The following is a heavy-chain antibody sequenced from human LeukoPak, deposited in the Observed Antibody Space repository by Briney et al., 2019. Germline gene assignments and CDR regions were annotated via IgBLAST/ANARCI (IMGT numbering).Heavy chain of an antibody. Sequence: GGSLRLSCAASEFTFSDYYMSWIRQAPGKGLEWVSYISSSGSTIYYADSVKGRFTISRDNAKNSLYLQMNSLRAEDTAVYYCARDAGNGYDRFDYWGQGTQVTVSS. CDR1: EFTFSDYY. CDR2: ISSSGSTI. V-gene: IGHV3-11*04. J-gene: IGHJ4*02. D-gene: IGHD6-25*01. CDR3: ARDAGNGYDRFDY.